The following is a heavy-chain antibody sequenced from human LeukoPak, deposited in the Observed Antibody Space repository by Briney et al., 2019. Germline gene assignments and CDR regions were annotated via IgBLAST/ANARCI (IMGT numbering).Heavy chain of an antibody. CDR1: GGSFSGYY. Sequence: SETLSLTCAVYGGSFSGYYWSWIRQPPGKGLEWIGEINHSGSTNYNPSLKSRGTISVDTSQNQFSLELSSVTAADTAVYYCAGGGSVHYFDYWGQGTLVTVSS. J-gene: IGHJ4*02. CDR2: INHSGST. V-gene: IGHV4-34*01. D-gene: IGHD1-26*01. CDR3: AGGGSVHYFDY.